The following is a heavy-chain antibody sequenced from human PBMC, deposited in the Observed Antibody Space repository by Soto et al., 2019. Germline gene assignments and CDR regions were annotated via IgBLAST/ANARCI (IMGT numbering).Heavy chain of an antibody. V-gene: IGHV1-2*02. CDR2: INPKNGGI. J-gene: IGHJ1*01. CDR3: VRGRSVLYLDL. CDR1: GYTFTDFY. Sequence: ASVKVSFKSSGYTFTDFYIHWVRQVPGQGLEWVGWINPKNGGINYAQKFQGRVTMTRDTSVNTSYTDLNRLNFDDSAIYYCVRGRSVLYLDLWGRGTQVTVSS. D-gene: IGHD1-20*01.